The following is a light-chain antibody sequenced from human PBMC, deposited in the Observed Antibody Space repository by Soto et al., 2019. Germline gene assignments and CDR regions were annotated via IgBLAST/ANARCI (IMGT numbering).Light chain of an antibody. V-gene: IGKV4-1*01. J-gene: IGKJ4*01. CDR2: WAS. CDR1: QSVLYSSNSKNY. CDR3: QQYYSTPLT. Sequence: DIVMVQSPDSLAVSLGERATINCKSSQSVLYSSNSKNYLAWYQQKPGQPPKLLIYWASTRESGVPDRFSGSGSGTDFTLTISSLQAEDVAVYYCQQYYSTPLTFGGGTKVGIK.